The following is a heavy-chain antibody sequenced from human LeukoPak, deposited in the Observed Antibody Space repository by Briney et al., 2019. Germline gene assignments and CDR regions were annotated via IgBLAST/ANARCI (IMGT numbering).Heavy chain of an antibody. Sequence: SKTLSLTCTVSGGSISSYYWSWIRQPPGKRLEWIGSLYGSGNINYNPSLRSRVTISLDTSKNQFSLRLTSVTAADTAVYYCASTMITIFGVVPFDYWGQGTLVTVSS. V-gene: IGHV4-59*12. D-gene: IGHD3-3*01. CDR1: GGSISSYY. CDR3: ASTMITIFGVVPFDY. CDR2: LYGSGNI. J-gene: IGHJ4*02.